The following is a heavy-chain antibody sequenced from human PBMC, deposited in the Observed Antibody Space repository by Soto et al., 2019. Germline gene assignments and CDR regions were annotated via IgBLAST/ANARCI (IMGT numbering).Heavy chain of an antibody. D-gene: IGHD3-10*02. CDR3: SFFFQAEDGIRDVRSVSAFLLNRSSDL. Sequence: PGKGLEWVSAISGGGGRTYYADSVKGRFTISRANSKNTLYLQMNSLRAEDTAVYYFSFFFQAEDGIRDVRSVSAFLLNRSSDL. V-gene: IGHV3-23*01. CDR2: ISGGGGRT. J-gene: IGHJ2*01.